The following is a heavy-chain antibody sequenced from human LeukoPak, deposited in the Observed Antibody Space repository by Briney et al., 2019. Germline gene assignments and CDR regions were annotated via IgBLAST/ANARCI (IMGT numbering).Heavy chain of an antibody. V-gene: IGHV3-69-1*02. D-gene: IGHD1-26*01. CDR2: ISSSSTM. Sequence: GGSLRLSCAASGFTLSDFNMNWVRQAPGKGLEWVSYISSSSTMSYADSVKGRFTISRDNAKNSLYLQMNSLRAEDTAVYYCARAVYSGSSTWGQGTLVTVSS. J-gene: IGHJ4*02. CDR3: ARAVYSGSST. CDR1: GFTLSDFN.